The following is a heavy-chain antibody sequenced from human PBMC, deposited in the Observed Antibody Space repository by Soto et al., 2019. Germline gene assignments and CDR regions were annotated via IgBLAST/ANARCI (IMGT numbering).Heavy chain of an antibody. J-gene: IGHJ4*02. V-gene: IGHV3-11*01. CDR3: ARSPADIDERDY. CDR2: ISPTSSTI. Sequence: QAQLVESGGDLVKPGGSLRLSCAASGFTFIDYFMSRIRQAPGKGLEWVSYISPTSSTIYYADSVKGRFTISRDNAKNSLHLQMSGLRPEDTAVYYCARSPADIDERDYWGQGTLVTVSS. CDR1: GFTFIDYF.